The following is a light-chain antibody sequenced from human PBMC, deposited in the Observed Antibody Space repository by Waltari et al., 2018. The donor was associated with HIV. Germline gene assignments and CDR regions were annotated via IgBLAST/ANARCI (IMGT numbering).Light chain of an antibody. CDR2: NTS. J-gene: IGKJ4*01. V-gene: IGKV3-20*01. CDR1: QSVSGSY. CDR3: QQYGSSVT. Sequence: IVLTQSPGTLSSSPGERATLSCRASQSVSGSYLAWYQHKPGQAPRLLIYNTSSRATGIPDRFTGSGSGTDFTLTISRLEPEDFAVYYCQQYGSSVTFGGGTKVEI.